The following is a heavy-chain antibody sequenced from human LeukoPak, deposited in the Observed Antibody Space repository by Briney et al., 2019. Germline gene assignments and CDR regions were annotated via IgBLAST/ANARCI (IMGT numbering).Heavy chain of an antibody. CDR3: TRVGRSYYGNFDY. CDR1: GFTFSSYA. D-gene: IGHD3-10*01. CDR2: ISGSGGST. J-gene: IGHJ4*02. V-gene: IGHV3-23*01. Sequence: GGSLRLSCAASGFTFSSYAMSWVRQAPGKGLEWVSAISGSGGSTYYADSVKGRFTIFRDNAKNTLYLQMNSLRVEDTAVYYCTRVGRSYYGNFDYWGQGTLVTVSS.